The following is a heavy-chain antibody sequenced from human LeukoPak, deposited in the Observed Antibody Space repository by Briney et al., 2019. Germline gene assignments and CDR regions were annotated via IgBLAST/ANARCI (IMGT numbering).Heavy chain of an antibody. V-gene: IGHV3-21*01. CDR3: ARGSQNSPNWFDP. CDR2: IGSSSSYI. J-gene: IGHJ5*02. Sequence: GGSLRLSCAASGFTFSTYSMNWVRQAPGKGLEWVSSIGSSSSYIYYADSVQSRFTISRDNAKNSLYLQMNSLRAEDTALYYCARGSQNSPNWFDPWGQGTLVTVSS. CDR1: GFTFSTYS. D-gene: IGHD4-23*01.